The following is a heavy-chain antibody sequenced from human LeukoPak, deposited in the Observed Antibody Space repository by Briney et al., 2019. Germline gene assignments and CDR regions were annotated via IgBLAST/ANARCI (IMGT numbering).Heavy chain of an antibody. CDR1: GYTFTGYY. V-gene: IGHV1-2*06. Sequence: PGASVKVSCKASGYTFTGYYMHWVRQAPGQGPEWMGRIDPNSGGTNYAQKFQGRVTMTRDTSISTAYMELSRLRSDDTAVYYCARDRYYGSGSYYNVFDYWGQGTLVTVSS. CDR2: IDPNSGGT. CDR3: ARDRYYGSGSYYNVFDY. J-gene: IGHJ4*02. D-gene: IGHD3-10*01.